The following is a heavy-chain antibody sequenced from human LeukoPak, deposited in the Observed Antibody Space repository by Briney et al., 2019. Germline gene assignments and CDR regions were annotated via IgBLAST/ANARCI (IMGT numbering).Heavy chain of an antibody. Sequence: PSETLSLTCTVSGGSISSYYCSWIRQPPGKGLEWIGYIYYSGSTNYNPSLKSRVTISVDTSKNQFSLKLSSVTAADTPVYYCARILVRGVNYYYYMDVWGKGTTVTISS. V-gene: IGHV4-59*01. CDR1: GGSISSYY. D-gene: IGHD3-10*01. J-gene: IGHJ6*03. CDR2: IYYSGST. CDR3: ARILVRGVNYYYYMDV.